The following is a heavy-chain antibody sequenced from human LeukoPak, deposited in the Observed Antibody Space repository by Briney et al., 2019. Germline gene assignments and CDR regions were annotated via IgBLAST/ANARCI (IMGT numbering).Heavy chain of an antibody. D-gene: IGHD1-26*01. V-gene: IGHV3-66*01. CDR3: ARAEPSGSPLDY. Sequence: PGGSLRLSCAASGFTVSSNYMSWVRQAPGKGLEWVSVIYSGGSTYYADSVKGRFTISRDNSRNTLYLQMNSLRAEDTAVYYCARAEPSGSPLDYWGQGTLVTVSS. J-gene: IGHJ4*02. CDR1: GFTVSSNY. CDR2: IYSGGST.